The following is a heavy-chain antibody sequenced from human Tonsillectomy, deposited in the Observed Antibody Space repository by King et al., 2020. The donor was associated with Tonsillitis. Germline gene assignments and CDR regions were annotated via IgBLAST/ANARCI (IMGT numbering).Heavy chain of an antibody. V-gene: IGHV5-51*03. CDR2: IHPGDSDT. J-gene: IGHJ4*02. CDR1: GYRFTTYW. D-gene: IGHD5-12*01. Sequence: VQLVVSGGEVKKPGESLKISCKGSGYRFTTYWIGWVRQMPGKGLEWMGIIHPGDSDTRYSPSFQGQVTISADKSISTAYLQWSSLKASDTAMYYCARLYSGYDYYFDYWGQGTLVTVSS. CDR3: ARLYSGYDYYFDY.